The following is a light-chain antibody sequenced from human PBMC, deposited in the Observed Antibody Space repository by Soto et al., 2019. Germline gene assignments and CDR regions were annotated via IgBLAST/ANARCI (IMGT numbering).Light chain of an antibody. Sequence: EIVLTQSPGTLSLSPGDTATLSCRASQNIISNSLAWYQQLPGRAPRHLIYAASSRATGFPSRFSGSGSGTEFTLTISRLEPEDFAVYYCQQYGSSPRTFGQGTIVEIK. CDR3: QQYGSSPRT. CDR1: QNIISNS. J-gene: IGKJ1*01. CDR2: AAS. V-gene: IGKV3-20*01.